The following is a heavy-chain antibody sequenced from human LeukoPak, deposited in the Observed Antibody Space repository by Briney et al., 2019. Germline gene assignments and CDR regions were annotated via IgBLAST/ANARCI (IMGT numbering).Heavy chain of an antibody. V-gene: IGHV1-2*02. CDR1: GYTFTDYY. J-gene: IGHJ4*02. CDR2: INPNSGGT. Sequence: ASVKVSCKASGYTFTDYYMHWVRQAPGQGLEWMGWINPNSGGTNYAQKFQGRVTMTRDTSISTAYMELSRLRSDDTAVYYCARGGFHSYDSSGYGVDYWGQGTLVTVSS. CDR3: ARGGFHSYDSSGYGVDY. D-gene: IGHD3-22*01.